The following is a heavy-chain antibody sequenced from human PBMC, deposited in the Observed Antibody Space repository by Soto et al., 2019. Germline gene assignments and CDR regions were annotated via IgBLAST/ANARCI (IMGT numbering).Heavy chain of an antibody. CDR1: GYSFTSYW. CDR2: IYPGDSDT. Sequence: GESLKISCKGSGYSFTSYWIGWVRQMPGKGLEWMGIIYPGDSDTRYSPSFQGQVTISADKSISTAYLQWSSLKASDTAMYYCARQGCSSTSCPPEGWDIVVVVAAETEGPDAFDIWGQGTMVTVSS. V-gene: IGHV5-51*01. CDR3: ARQGCSSTSCPPEGWDIVVVVAAETEGPDAFDI. J-gene: IGHJ3*02. D-gene: IGHD2-15*01.